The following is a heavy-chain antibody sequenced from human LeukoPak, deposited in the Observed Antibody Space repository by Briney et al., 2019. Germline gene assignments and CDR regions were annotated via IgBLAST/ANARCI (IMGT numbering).Heavy chain of an antibody. CDR1: GYTFTSYG. CDR2: ISAYNGNT. D-gene: IGHD3-3*01. Sequence: ASVKVSCKASGYTFTSYGISCVRQAPGQGLEWMGWISAYNGNTNYAQKLQGRVTMTTDTSTSTDYMELRSLRSDDTAVYYCARPYYDFWSGYPADAFDIWGQGTMVTVSS. V-gene: IGHV1-18*01. J-gene: IGHJ3*02. CDR3: ARPYYDFWSGYPADAFDI.